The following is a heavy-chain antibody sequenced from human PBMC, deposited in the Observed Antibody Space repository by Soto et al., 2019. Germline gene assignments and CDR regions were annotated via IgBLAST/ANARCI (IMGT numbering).Heavy chain of an antibody. V-gene: IGHV3-48*01. D-gene: IGHD5-18*01. CDR1: GFTFSSYS. CDR3: ARDYSSYGPFDY. Sequence: EVQLVESGGGLVQPGGSLRLSCAASGFTFSSYSMNWVRQAPGKGLEWVSYISSSSSTTYYADSVKGRFTISRDNAKNSLYLQMNSLRAEDTAVYYCARDYSSYGPFDYWGQGTLVTVSS. CDR2: ISSSSSTT. J-gene: IGHJ4*02.